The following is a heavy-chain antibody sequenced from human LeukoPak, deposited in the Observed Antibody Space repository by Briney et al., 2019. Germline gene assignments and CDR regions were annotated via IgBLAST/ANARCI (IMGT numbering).Heavy chain of an antibody. CDR3: ARGLWFGELLVQPDFDY. J-gene: IGHJ4*02. D-gene: IGHD3-10*01. Sequence: GGSLRLYCAASGFTFSSYEMNWVRQAPGKGLEWVSYISSSGSTIYYADSVKGRFTISRDNAKNSLYLQMNSVRAEDTAVYYCARGLWFGELLVQPDFDYWGQGTLVTVSS. CDR2: ISSSGSTI. V-gene: IGHV3-48*03. CDR1: GFTFSSYE.